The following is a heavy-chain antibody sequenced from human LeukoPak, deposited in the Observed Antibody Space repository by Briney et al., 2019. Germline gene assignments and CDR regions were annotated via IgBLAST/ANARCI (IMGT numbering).Heavy chain of an antibody. J-gene: IGHJ6*02. Sequence: AGGSLRLSCAASGFTLSSYSMNWVRQAPGKGLEWVASISSSSRSFSYADSVKGRFTISRDNAKNSLYLQMDSLRAEDTALYYCTRDKSRLVVVEGAPAASGMDVWGQGTTVTVSS. D-gene: IGHD2-15*01. CDR3: TRDKSRLVVVEGAPAASGMDV. V-gene: IGHV3-21*06. CDR2: ISSSSRSF. CDR1: GFTLSSYS.